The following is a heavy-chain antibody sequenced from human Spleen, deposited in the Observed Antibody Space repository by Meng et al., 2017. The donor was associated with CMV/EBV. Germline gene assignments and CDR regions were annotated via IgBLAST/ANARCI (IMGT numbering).Heavy chain of an antibody. Sequence: ASVKVSCKASGYTFTSHGINWVRQAPGQGLEWMAWISAYNGHTNYAQKFQGRVTVTADTSTSIAYMELRSLRSDDTAVYYCAGGSGWPFFDYWGQGTLVTVSS. CDR2: ISAYNGHT. CDR3: AGGSGWPFFDY. CDR1: GYTFTSHG. D-gene: IGHD6-25*01. V-gene: IGHV1-18*01. J-gene: IGHJ4*02.